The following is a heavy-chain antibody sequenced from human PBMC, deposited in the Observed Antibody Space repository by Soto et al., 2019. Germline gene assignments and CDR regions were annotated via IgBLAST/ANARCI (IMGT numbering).Heavy chain of an antibody. D-gene: IGHD2-15*01. J-gene: IGHJ6*02. Sequence: ASVKVSCKASGYTCTGYYMHWVRQAPGQGLEWMGWINPNSGGTSYAQKFQGWVTMTRDTSISTAYMELSRLRSDDTAVYYCARQTSPGSYYYYGMDVWGQGTTVTVSS. CDR1: GYTCTGYY. V-gene: IGHV1-2*04. CDR2: INPNSGGT. CDR3: ARQTSPGSYYYYGMDV.